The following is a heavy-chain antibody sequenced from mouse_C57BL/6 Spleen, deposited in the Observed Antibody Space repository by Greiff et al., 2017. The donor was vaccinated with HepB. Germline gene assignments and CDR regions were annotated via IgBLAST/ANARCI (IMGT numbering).Heavy chain of an antibody. V-gene: IGHV1-15*01. D-gene: IGHD1-1*01. J-gene: IGHJ3*01. CDR2: IDPETGGT. CDR3: TRKRDITTGFAY. Sequence: QVQLQQSGAELVRPGASVTLSCKASGYTFTDYEMHWVKQTPVHGLEWIGAIDPETGGTAYNQKFKGKAILTADKSSSTAYMELRSLTSEDSAVYYCTRKRDITTGFAYWGQGTLVTVSA. CDR1: GYTFTDYE.